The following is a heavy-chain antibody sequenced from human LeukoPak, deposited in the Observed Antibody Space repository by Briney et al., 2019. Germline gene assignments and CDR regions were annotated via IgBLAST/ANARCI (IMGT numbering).Heavy chain of an antibody. V-gene: IGHV3-53*01. CDR3: ARNGYSSSWYRN. Sequence: GVLRLSCAASGFTVSSNYMSWVRQAPGKGLEWVSVIYSGGSTYYADSVKGRFTISRDNSKNTLYLQMNSLRAEDTAVYYCARNGYSSSWYRNWGQGTLVTVSS. J-gene: IGHJ4*02. CDR2: IYSGGST. D-gene: IGHD6-13*01. CDR1: GFTVSSNY.